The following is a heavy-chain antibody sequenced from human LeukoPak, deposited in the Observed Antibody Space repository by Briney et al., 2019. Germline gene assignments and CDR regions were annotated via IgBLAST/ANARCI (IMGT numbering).Heavy chain of an antibody. CDR1: GYTFTTYY. Sequence: VAAVKVSCKASGYTFTTYYIHWARPAPGQGLEWMGWINPNRGDINHAQKFHGRVTMTRGKSFSTVLMQLSSLRSDDTAVYYCARGSDGTRSDRAFDVWGQGTVVTVSS. V-gene: IGHV1-2*02. CDR3: ARGSDGTRSDRAFDV. CDR2: INPNRGDI. J-gene: IGHJ3*01.